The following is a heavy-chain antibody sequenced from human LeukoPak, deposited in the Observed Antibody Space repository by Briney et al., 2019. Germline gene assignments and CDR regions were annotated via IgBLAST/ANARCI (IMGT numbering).Heavy chain of an antibody. CDR3: ARDETPAVIAAAGADY. CDR1: GFTFSSYS. D-gene: IGHD6-13*01. Sequence: PGGSLRLSCAASGFTFSSYSMNWVRQAPGKGLEWVSSISSSSSYIYYADSVEGRFTISRDNAKNSLYLQMNSLRAEDTAVYYCARDETPAVIAAAGADYWGQGTLVTVSS. J-gene: IGHJ4*02. CDR2: ISSSSSYI. V-gene: IGHV3-21*01.